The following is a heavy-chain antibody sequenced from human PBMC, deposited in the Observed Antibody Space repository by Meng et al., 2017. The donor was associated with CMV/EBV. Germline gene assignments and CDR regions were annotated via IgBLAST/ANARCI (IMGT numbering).Heavy chain of an antibody. J-gene: IGHJ6*02. CDR1: GFTFSSYS. CDR3: ARDLAVAGSYYYYGMDV. Sequence: GESLKISCAASGFTFSSYSMNWVRQAPGKGLEWVSYISSSSSTIYYADSVKGRFTISRDNVKNSLYLQMNSLRAEDTAVYYCARDLAVAGSYYYYGMDVWGQGTTVTVSS. V-gene: IGHV3-48*04. D-gene: IGHD6-19*01. CDR2: ISSSSSTI.